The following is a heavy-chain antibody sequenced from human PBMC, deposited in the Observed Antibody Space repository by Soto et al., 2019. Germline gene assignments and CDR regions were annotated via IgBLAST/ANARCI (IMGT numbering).Heavy chain of an antibody. J-gene: IGHJ5*02. V-gene: IGHV4-34*01. CDR1: GGSFSGYY. CDR3: VREGGDNWFDP. CDR2: INHSGST. D-gene: IGHD3-16*01. Sequence: SETLSLTCAVYGGSFSGYYWSWIRQPPGKGLEWIGEINHSGSTNHNPSLKSRVTISVDTSNIQFSLKLSSVTAADTAVYYCVREGGDNWFDPWGQGTLVTVSS.